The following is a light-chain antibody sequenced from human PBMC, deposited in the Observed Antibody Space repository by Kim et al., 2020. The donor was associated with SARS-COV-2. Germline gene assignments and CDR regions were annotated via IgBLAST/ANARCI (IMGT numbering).Light chain of an antibody. CDR3: QQYGASSLT. CDR1: QSVSNSR. J-gene: IGKJ4*01. Sequence: EIVLTQSPSTLSLSPGERATLSCRASQSVSNSRLARYQQKTGQAPRLLIYDASSRSTGITDSFSGSGSGTDFTLTISRLEPEDFAVYYCQQYGASSLTFGGGTKVDIK. CDR2: DAS. V-gene: IGKV3-20*01.